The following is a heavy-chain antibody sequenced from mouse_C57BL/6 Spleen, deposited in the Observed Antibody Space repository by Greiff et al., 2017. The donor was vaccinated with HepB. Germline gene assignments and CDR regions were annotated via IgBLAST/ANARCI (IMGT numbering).Heavy chain of an antibody. CDR1: GFSLTSYA. J-gene: IGHJ2*01. Sequence: VMLVESGPGLVAPSQSLSITCTVSGFSLTSYAISWVRQPPGKGLEWIGVIWTGGGTNYNSDLKSRLSISKDNTNSQVFLKMNSLHTDDTARYYCARKGNGYGGYYFDYWGQGTTLTVSS. CDR2: IWTGGGT. D-gene: IGHD2-2*01. CDR3: ARKGNGYGGYYFDY. V-gene: IGHV2-9-1*01.